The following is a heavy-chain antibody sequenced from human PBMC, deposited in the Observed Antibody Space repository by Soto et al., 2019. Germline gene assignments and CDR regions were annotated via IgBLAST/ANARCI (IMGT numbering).Heavy chain of an antibody. CDR2: IRNKPNGHNP. CDR3: STTVITAPLFEY. V-gene: IGHV3-72*01. Sequence: PGGSLRLSCEGSGFTFSGHYMDWVRQAPWKGLEWLGRIRNKPNGHNPAYAASVKGRFTISRDDSKNLVYLQMNSLKSEDTALYYCSTTVITAPLFEYWGQGTLVAVSS. CDR1: GFTFSGHY. D-gene: IGHD2-21*02. J-gene: IGHJ4*02.